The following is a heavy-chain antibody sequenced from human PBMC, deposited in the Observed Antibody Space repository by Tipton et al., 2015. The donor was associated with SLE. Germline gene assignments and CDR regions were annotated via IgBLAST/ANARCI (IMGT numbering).Heavy chain of an antibody. J-gene: IGHJ4*02. Sequence: SLRLSCAASGFTFSGSAMHWVRQASGKGLEWVGRIRSKANSYATAYAASVKGRFTISRDDSKNTAYLQMNSLKTEDTAVNYCTIPPGGTVSVDYWGQGTLVTVSS. CDR2: IRSKANSYAT. V-gene: IGHV3-73*01. CDR1: GFTFSGSA. D-gene: IGHD3-16*01. CDR3: TIPPGGTVSVDY.